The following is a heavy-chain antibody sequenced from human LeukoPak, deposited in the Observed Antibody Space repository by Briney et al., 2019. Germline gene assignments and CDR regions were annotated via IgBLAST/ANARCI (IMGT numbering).Heavy chain of an antibody. J-gene: IGHJ3*02. V-gene: IGHV4-39*01. D-gene: IGHD1-26*01. CDR1: GGSIRSSSDY. CDR2: IYYSGNT. CDR3: ARHTKVGSKPDAFDI. Sequence: SETLSLTCIVSGGSIRSSSDYWGWIRQPPGKGLEWIGSIYYSGNTYYNPSLKSRVTISVDTSKNEFSLKLSSVTAADTAVYYCARHTKVGSKPDAFDIWGQGTMVTVSS.